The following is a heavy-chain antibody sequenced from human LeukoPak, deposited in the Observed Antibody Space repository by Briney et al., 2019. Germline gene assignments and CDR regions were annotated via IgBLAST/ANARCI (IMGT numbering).Heavy chain of an antibody. CDR1: GGSFSGYY. D-gene: IGHD3-16*01. CDR2: INHSGST. V-gene: IGHV4-34*01. J-gene: IGHJ6*03. CDR3: ARGRFLGYYYYMDV. Sequence: SETLSLTCAVYGGSFSGYYWSWIRQPPGKGLEWIGEINHSGSTNYNPSLKSRVTISVDTSKNQFSLKLSSVTAADTAVYYCARGRFLGYYYYMDVWGKGTTVTVSS.